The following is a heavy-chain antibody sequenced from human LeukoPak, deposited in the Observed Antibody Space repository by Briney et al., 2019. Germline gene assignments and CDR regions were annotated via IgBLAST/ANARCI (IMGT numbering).Heavy chain of an antibody. CDR1: GGSISTYY. V-gene: IGHV4-59*08. J-gene: IGHJ4*02. D-gene: IGHD2-2*01. CDR3: AGGPTSSFDY. CDR2: LYYTGST. Sequence: SETLSLTCTVSGGSISTYYWSWIRQSPGKGLEWIGYLYYTGSTNYNPSLKSRVTISVDRSKKQFSLKVSSVTAADTAVYYCAGGPTSSFDYWGQGTLVTVSS.